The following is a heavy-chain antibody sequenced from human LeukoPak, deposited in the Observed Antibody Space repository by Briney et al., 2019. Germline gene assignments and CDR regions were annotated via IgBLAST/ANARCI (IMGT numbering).Heavy chain of an antibody. J-gene: IGHJ3*02. CDR3: ARESRYNWNDGHAFDI. D-gene: IGHD1-1*01. CDR1: GYTFTGYY. Sequence: ASVKVSCKASGYTFTGYYMHWVRQAPGQGLEWMGWINPNSGGTNYAQKFQGRVTMTRDTSISTAYMELSRLRSDDTAVYYCARESRYNWNDGHAFDIWGQGTVVTVSS. CDR2: INPNSGGT. V-gene: IGHV1-2*02.